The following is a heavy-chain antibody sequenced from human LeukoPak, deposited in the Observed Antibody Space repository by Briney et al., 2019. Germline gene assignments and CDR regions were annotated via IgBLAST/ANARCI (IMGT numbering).Heavy chain of an antibody. J-gene: IGHJ4*02. CDR2: IYSGGST. CDR1: GFTVSSNY. CDR3: TTDGVGVEGATYDN. Sequence: GGSLRLSCAASGFTVSSNYMSWVRQAPGKGLEWVSVIYSGGSTYYADSVKGRFTISRDNSKNTLYLQMNSLKTEDTAVYYCTTDGVGVEGATYDNWGQGTLVSVSS. V-gene: IGHV3-66*01. D-gene: IGHD1-26*01.